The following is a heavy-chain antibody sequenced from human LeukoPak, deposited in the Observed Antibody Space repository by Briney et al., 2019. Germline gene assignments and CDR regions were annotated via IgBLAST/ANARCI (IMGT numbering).Heavy chain of an antibody. D-gene: IGHD6-19*01. CDR1: GYTFTSYG. J-gene: IGHJ4*02. V-gene: IGHV1-18*01. CDR3: ARDGEAEPWLGRPDY. Sequence: GASVKVSCKASGYTFTSYGISWVRQAPGQGLEWMGCISAYNGNTNYAQKLQGRVTMTTDTSTRTAYMELRSLRSDDTAVYYCARDGEAEPWLGRPDYWGQGTLVTVSS. CDR2: ISAYNGNT.